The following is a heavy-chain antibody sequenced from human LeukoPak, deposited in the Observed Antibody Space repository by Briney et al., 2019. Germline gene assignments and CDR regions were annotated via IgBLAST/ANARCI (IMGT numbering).Heavy chain of an antibody. CDR1: GSSVSSDEYY. D-gene: IGHD3-3*01. J-gene: IGHJ4*02. CDR3: ARVKVLRFLEWFLDF. V-gene: IGHV4-31*03. CDR2: VYYSGSS. Sequence: SETLSLTCTVSGSSVSSDEYYWSWVRQHPGKGLEWIGYVYYSGSSYYIPSLESRVTMSVEVSKNQFSLELRSVTAADTAVYYCARVKVLRFLEWFLDFWGQGTLVTVSS.